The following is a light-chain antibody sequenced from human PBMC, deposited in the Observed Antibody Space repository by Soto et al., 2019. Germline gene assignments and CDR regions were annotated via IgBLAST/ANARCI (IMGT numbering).Light chain of an antibody. CDR2: GAS. CDR3: EQYGSAWT. V-gene: IGKV3-20*01. J-gene: IGKJ1*01. CDR1: QSVSSSY. Sequence: EIVLTHSPATLSLSPGEKATLSCRASQSVSSSYLAWYQQKPGQAPRLLIYGASSRATGIPDRFSGSGSGTDFTLTISRLEPEDFAVCYCEQYGSAWTFGQGSKVDI.